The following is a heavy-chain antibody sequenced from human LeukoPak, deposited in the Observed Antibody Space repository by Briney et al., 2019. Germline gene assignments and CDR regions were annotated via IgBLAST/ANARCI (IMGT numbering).Heavy chain of an antibody. CDR2: IDTSGGHT. Sequence: GGSLRLSCAASGFTFSSYAMSWVRQAPGKGLEWVSAIDTSGGHTYYADSVKGRFTISRDNSENTLYLQMNSLRAEDTAVYYCAKELTGSTRDYYYYYMDVWGKGTTVTVSS. V-gene: IGHV3-23*01. J-gene: IGHJ6*03. D-gene: IGHD3-10*01. CDR1: GFTFSSYA. CDR3: AKELTGSTRDYYYYYMDV.